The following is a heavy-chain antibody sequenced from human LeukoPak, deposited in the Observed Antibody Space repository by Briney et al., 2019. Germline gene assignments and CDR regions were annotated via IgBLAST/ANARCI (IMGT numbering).Heavy chain of an antibody. J-gene: IGHJ4*02. CDR1: GGSISGYY. CDR2: IYYSGST. D-gene: IGHD5-12*01. CDR3: ARENGYNGYYFDY. Sequence: PSETLSLTCTVSGGSISGYYWSWIRQPPGKGLEWIGYIYYSGSTNYNPSLKSRVTISVDTSKNQFSLKLSSVTAADTAVYYCARENGYNGYYFDYWGQGTLVTVSS. V-gene: IGHV4-59*01.